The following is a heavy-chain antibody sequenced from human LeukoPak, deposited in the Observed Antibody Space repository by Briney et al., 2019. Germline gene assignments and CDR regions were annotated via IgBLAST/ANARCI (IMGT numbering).Heavy chain of an antibody. Sequence: PGGSLRLSCAASGFTFSSSSVNWVCDAPGKGLECVSSIISSSSYIYYADSVKGRFTISRDNGKNSLYLQMNSLRAEDTAVYYCASGGRYYWGQGTLVTVSS. V-gene: IGHV3-21*01. J-gene: IGHJ4*02. CDR1: GFTFSSSS. D-gene: IGHD2-15*01. CDR2: IISSSSYI. CDR3: ASGGRYY.